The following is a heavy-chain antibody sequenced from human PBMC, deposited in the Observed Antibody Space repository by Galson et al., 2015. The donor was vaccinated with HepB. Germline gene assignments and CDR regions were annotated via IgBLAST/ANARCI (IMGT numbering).Heavy chain of an antibody. J-gene: IGHJ4*02. CDR2: FDPEDGET. Sequence: SCKVSGYTLTELSMHWVRQAPGKGLEWMGGFDPEDGETIYAQKFQGRVTMTEDTSTDTAYMELSSLRSEDTAVYYCATSIPYIVVVPAAMALPLDDWGQGTLVTVSS. CDR3: ATSIPYIVVVPAAMALPLDD. D-gene: IGHD2-2*01. CDR1: GYTLTELS. V-gene: IGHV1-24*01.